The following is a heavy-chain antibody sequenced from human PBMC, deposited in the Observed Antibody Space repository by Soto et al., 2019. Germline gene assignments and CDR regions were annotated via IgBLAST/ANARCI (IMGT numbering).Heavy chain of an antibody. V-gene: IGHV3-30*18. J-gene: IGHJ6*02. CDR2: ISYDGGNK. Sequence: LIRKAQGKGLEWVCVISYDGGNKYYADSVKGRFTISRDNSKNRLYLQMNSLRAEVTAVYYCAKVPPMVRGDNFWRQVWYGLAVWGQGTTLPVS. CDR3: AKVPPMVRGDNFWRQVWYGLAV. D-gene: IGHD3-10*01.